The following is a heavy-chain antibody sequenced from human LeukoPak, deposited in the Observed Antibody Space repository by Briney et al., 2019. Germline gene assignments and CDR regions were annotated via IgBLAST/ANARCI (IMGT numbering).Heavy chain of an antibody. CDR1: GGSISSGGYS. J-gene: IGHJ4*02. V-gene: IGHV4-30-2*01. CDR2: IYHSGST. D-gene: IGHD3-22*01. Sequence: PSQTLSLTCAVSGGSISSGGYSWSWIRQPPGKGLEWIGYIYHSGSTYYNPSLKSRVTISVDRSKNQFSLKLSSVTAADTAVYYCARVYDGSGYAFDYWGQGTLVTVSS. CDR3: ARVYDGSGYAFDY.